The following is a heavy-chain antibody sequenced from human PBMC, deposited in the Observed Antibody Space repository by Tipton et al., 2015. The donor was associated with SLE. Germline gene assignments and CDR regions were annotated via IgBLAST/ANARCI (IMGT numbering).Heavy chain of an antibody. D-gene: IGHD3-10*01. CDR2: IYYSGST. CDR1: GGSISSHY. CDR3: ARDSGYYFDY. J-gene: IGHJ4*02. Sequence: GLVKPSETLSLTCTVSGGSISSHYWSWIRQPPGKGLEWIGYIYYSGSTNYNPSLKSRVTILVDTSKNQFSLKLSSVTAADTAVYYCARDSGYYFDYWGQGTLVTVSS. V-gene: IGHV4-59*11.